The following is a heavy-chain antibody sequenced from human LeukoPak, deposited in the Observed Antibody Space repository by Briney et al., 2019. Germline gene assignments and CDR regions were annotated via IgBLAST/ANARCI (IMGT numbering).Heavy chain of an antibody. Sequence: GGSLRLACAVSGFTFSGFWMSWSRQAPGKGLEWVASINSDGSEGYYADVVKGRFTISRDNAKNSLYLQMNSLRAEDTAVYYCARSTVAGPYFDYWGQGTLVTVSS. CDR2: INSDGSEG. CDR3: ARSTVAGPYFDY. V-gene: IGHV3-7*01. CDR1: GFTFSGFW. D-gene: IGHD6-19*01. J-gene: IGHJ4*02.